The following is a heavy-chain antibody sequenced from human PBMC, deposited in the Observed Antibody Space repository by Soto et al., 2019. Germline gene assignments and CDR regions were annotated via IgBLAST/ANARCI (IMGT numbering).Heavy chain of an antibody. Sequence: SETLSLTCSVSGGPIHTHYCGWLRQPPGKGLEWIGYVRYTGTTNYNPSLRSRVTISVDTSKNLLSLKLVSLTAADTAVYYCARHDYNDYVNPFDYWGQGTLVTVSS. CDR1: GGPIHTHY. V-gene: IGHV4-59*11. D-gene: IGHD4-17*01. CDR3: ARHDYNDYVNPFDY. CDR2: VRYTGTT. J-gene: IGHJ4*02.